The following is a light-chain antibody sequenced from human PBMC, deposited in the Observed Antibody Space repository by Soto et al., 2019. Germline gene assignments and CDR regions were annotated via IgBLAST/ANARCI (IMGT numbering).Light chain of an antibody. CDR1: QIISSW. J-gene: IGKJ1*01. CDR3: QQYNSYSPWT. CDR2: KAS. V-gene: IGKV1-5*03. Sequence: DIQMTQSPSTLSASVGDRVTITCRASQIISSWLAWYQQKPGKAPKLLIYKASSLESGVPSRFSGSGSGTEFTLTVSSLQPDDLATYYCQQYNSYSPWTFGQGTKVEIK.